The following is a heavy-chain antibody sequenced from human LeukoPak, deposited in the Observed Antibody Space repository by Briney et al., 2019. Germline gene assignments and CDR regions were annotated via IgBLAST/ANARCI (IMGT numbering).Heavy chain of an antibody. J-gene: IGHJ3*02. Sequence: PGGSLRLSCAASGFTFSSYAMSWVRQAPGKGLEWVSAISGSGGSTYYADSVKGRFTISRDNSKNTLYLQMNSLRAEDTAVYYCAKALLLWFGELWSFDAFDIWGQGTMVTVSS. CDR3: AKALLLWFGELWSFDAFDI. CDR1: GFTFSSYA. CDR2: ISGSGGST. D-gene: IGHD3-10*01. V-gene: IGHV3-23*01.